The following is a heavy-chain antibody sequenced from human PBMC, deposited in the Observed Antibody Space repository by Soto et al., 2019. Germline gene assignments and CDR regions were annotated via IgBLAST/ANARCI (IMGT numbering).Heavy chain of an antibody. CDR3: AREAAVGTLDY. Sequence: QVQLVQSGAEVKKPGASVKVSCKASGYTFTSYGISWVRQAPGQGLEWMGWISAYNGKTNYAQKLQGRVAMTPDTSPSAAYMERRRLRSDDTAVYYCAREAAVGTLDYWGQATLVTVSS. V-gene: IGHV1-18*01. CDR1: GYTFTSYG. D-gene: IGHD6-13*01. J-gene: IGHJ4*02. CDR2: ISAYNGKT.